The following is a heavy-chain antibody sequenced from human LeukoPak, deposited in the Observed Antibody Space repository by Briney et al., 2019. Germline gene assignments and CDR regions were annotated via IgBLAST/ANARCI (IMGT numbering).Heavy chain of an antibody. CDR1: GFTFSSYA. Sequence: GGSLRLSCAASGFTFSSYAMSWIRQAPGKGLEWVSGIGNSGDANYADSVKGRFTVSRGNSKKTLYLQMNSLRAEDTALYYCAIKSRSSSPPIHWGRGTLVTVSS. D-gene: IGHD1-14*01. V-gene: IGHV3-23*01. J-gene: IGHJ4*02. CDR2: IGNSGDA. CDR3: AIKSRSSSPPIH.